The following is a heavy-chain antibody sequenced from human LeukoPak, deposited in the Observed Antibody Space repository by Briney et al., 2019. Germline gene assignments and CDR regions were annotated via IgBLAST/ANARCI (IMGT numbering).Heavy chain of an antibody. CDR3: ARDAFKYDSSGYFDY. V-gene: IGHV3-21*01. CDR2: ISSSSSYI. J-gene: IGHJ4*02. D-gene: IGHD3-22*01. Sequence: PGGSLRLSCAASGFTFSSYSMNWVRQAPGKGLEWVSSISSSSSYIYYADSVKGRFTISRDNAKNSLYLQMNSLRAEDTAVYYCARDAFKYDSSGYFDYWGQGTLVTVSS. CDR1: GFTFSSYS.